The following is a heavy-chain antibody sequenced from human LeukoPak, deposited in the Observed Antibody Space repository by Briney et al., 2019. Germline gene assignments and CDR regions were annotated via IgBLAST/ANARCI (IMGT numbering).Heavy chain of an antibody. J-gene: IGHJ4*02. CDR2: MYYNGGT. D-gene: IGHD3-16*02. V-gene: IGHV4-39*07. CDR3: ARVHLSRDPLGRGYYFDY. CDR1: GDSISTSTYY. Sequence: PSETLSLTCTVSGDSISTSTYYWGWIRQPPEKGLEWIGSMYYNGGTHYNPSLKSRVTISVDTSKNQFSLKLSSVTAADTAVYYCARVHLSRDPLGRGYYFDYWGQGTLVTVSS.